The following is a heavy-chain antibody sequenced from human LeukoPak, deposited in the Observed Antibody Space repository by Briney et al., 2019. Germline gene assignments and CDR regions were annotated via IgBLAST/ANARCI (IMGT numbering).Heavy chain of an antibody. D-gene: IGHD4/OR15-4a*01. CDR3: VREGVYGAYFDY. J-gene: IGHJ4*02. CDR2: IRYDGSNK. Sequence: PGGSLRLSCAASGFTFSSYGMHWVRQAPGKGLEWVAFIRYDGSNKYYADSVKGRFTISRDNSKNTLYLQMNSLRAEDTAVYYCVREGVYGAYFDYWGQGTLVTVSS. V-gene: IGHV3-30*02. CDR1: GFTFSSYG.